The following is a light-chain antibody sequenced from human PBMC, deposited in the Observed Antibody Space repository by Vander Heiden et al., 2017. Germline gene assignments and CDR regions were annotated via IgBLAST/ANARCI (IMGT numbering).Light chain of an antibody. J-gene: IGLJ2*01. CDR2: LKSGGSH. V-gene: IGLV4-69*01. CDR1: TGHISYD. Sequence: QVVLTQSPSASASLGASVKLTCTLSTGHISYDIAWHQQQPEKGPRYLMKLKSGGSHNKGDGIPDRFSGSSSGAGRYLTISSLQSEDEADYYCQTWVTGYVVFGGGTKLTVL. CDR3: QTWVTGYVV.